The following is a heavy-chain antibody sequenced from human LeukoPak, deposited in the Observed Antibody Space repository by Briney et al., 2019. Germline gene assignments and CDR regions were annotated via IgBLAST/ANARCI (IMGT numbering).Heavy chain of an antibody. CDR1: GYTFTSYG. CDR3: AMNVPYDRSGFY. V-gene: IGHV1-18*01. CDR2: ISAYNGNT. Sequence: ASVKVSCKASGYTFTSYGISWVRQAPGQGLEWMGWISAYNGNTNHAQKLQGGVTMTTDTSTSTAYMELRSLRSDDTAVYYCAMNVPYDRSGFYWGQGTLVTVSS. J-gene: IGHJ4*02. D-gene: IGHD3-22*01.